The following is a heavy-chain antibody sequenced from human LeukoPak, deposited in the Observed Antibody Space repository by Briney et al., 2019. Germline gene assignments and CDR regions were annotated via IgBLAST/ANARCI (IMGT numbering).Heavy chain of an antibody. Sequence: ASVKVSCKASGYTFTDYYMHWLRQAPGQGLEWMGRINPNSGGTNYAQKFQGRVTVTRDTSITTAYMELSSLTSDDTAVYYCVTNSRTDFDYWGQGTLVTVSS. CDR3: VTNSRTDFDY. CDR2: INPNSGGT. V-gene: IGHV1-2*06. J-gene: IGHJ4*02. CDR1: GYTFTDYY. D-gene: IGHD4-23*01.